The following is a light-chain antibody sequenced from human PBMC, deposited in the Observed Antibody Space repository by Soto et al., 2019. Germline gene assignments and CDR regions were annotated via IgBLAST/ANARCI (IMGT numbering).Light chain of an antibody. CDR3: QQCYSSPRT. J-gene: IGKJ1*01. CDR1: QRISTY. CDR2: AAS. V-gene: IGKV1-39*01. Sequence: DIPMTQSPSTLSAGVGDRVTITCRASQRISTYLNWYQQKPGKAPTLLIYAASSWQSGVPSRFSGGGSGTDFTLTINTLQPEDFATYFCQQCYSSPRTFGQGTKVEIK.